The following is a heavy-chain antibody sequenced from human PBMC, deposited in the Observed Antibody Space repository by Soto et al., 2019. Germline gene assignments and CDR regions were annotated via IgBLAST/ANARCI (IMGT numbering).Heavy chain of an antibody. J-gene: IGHJ4*02. CDR3: VKEGYMRSDWYGQFDY. CDR2: ISSYGADT. Sequence: EVQLVESGGTLVQPRGSLRLSCSASGFTFNSYAMHWVRQAPGKVLEFVSAISSYGADTYYADSVKSRFAISRDNSKNTLYLQMSGLRAEDTALYYCVKEGYMRSDWYGQFDYWGQGALVTVSS. D-gene: IGHD6-19*01. V-gene: IGHV3-64D*06. CDR1: GFTFNSYA.